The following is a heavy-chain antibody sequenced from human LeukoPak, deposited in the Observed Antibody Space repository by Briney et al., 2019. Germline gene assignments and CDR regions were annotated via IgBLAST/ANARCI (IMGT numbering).Heavy chain of an antibody. CDR3: TTDPGYYYDSSGYNYFDY. D-gene: IGHD3-22*01. Sequence: KSGGSLRLSCAASGFTFSNAWMSWVRQAPGKGLEWVGRIKSKTDGGTTDYAAPVKGRFTISRDDSKNTLYLQMNSLKTEDTAVYYCTTDPGYYYDSSGYNYFDYWGQGTLVTVSS. J-gene: IGHJ4*02. CDR1: GFTFSNAW. V-gene: IGHV3-15*01. CDR2: IKSKTDGGTT.